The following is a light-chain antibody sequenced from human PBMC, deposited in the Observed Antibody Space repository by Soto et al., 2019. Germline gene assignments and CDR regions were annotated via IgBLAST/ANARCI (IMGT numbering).Light chain of an antibody. CDR1: QGISSR. J-gene: IGKJ4*01. CDR3: QQSNSFPLT. Sequence: DIQMTQSPSSVSASVGDRVTITCRASQGISSRLAWYQQKPGKAPNLLIYDASSLQSGVPSRFSGSGSETDFTLTIGSLQPEDFATYYFQQSNSFPLTFGGGTKVEIK. CDR2: DAS. V-gene: IGKV1-12*01.